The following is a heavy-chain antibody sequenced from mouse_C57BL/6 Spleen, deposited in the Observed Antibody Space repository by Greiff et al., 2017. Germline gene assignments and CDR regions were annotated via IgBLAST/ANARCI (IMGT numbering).Heavy chain of an antibody. CDR1: GFTFSDYG. Sequence: EVQLVESGGGLVKPGGSLKLSCAASGFTFSDYGMPWVRQAPEKGLEWVAYISSGSSTIYYADTVKGRFTISRDNAKNTLFLQMTSLRSEDTAMYYCARGYYGPYYAMDYWGQGTSVTVSS. D-gene: IGHD1-2*01. V-gene: IGHV5-17*01. J-gene: IGHJ4*01. CDR3: ARGYYGPYYAMDY. CDR2: ISSGSSTI.